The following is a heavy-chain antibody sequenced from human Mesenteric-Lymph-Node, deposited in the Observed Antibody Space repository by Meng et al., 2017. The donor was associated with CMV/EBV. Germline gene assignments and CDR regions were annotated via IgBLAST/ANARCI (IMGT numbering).Heavy chain of an antibody. D-gene: IGHD3-3*01. V-gene: IGHV3-38-3*01. Sequence: GESLKISCAASGFTVSSNEMSWVRQAPGKGLEWVSSISGGSTYYADSVKGRFTISRDNAKNSLYLQMNSLRAEDTAVYYCARVRFLEWFPRKGEVFDYWGQGTLVTVSS. CDR3: ARVRFLEWFPRKGEVFDY. CDR2: ISGGST. J-gene: IGHJ4*02. CDR1: GFTVSSNE.